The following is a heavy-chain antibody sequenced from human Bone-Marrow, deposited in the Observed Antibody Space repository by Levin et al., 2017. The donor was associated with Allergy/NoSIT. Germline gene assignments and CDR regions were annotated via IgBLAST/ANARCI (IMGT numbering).Heavy chain of an antibody. CDR1: GFTFSDYG. CDR2: ISSDEIIK. CDR3: ARGGLPYTGRYHFQH. D-gene: IGHD1-26*01. V-gene: IGHV3-30*03. J-gene: IGHJ1*01. Sequence: HPGGSLRLSCAVSGFTFSDYGMHWVRQPPGKGLEWVAIISSDEIIKDYTESVKGRFTISRDNSKNTLHLQMNSLRPEDTAGYYCARGGLPYTGRYHFQHWGQGTLVTVSS.